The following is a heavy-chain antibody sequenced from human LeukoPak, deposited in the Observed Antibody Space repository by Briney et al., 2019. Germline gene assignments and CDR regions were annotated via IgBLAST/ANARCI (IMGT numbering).Heavy chain of an antibody. Sequence: SGMSLRLSCAASGFTFSSFSMNWVRQAPGKGLEWVSYIRSSGTNTDYTGSVKGRFTISRDNAKNSLYLQMNSLRAEDTAVYYCARMNYVSSGWGAPFDYWGQGTLVTVSS. J-gene: IGHJ4*02. CDR2: IRSSGTNT. CDR1: GFTFSSFS. CDR3: ARMNYVSSGWGAPFDY. V-gene: IGHV3-48*04. D-gene: IGHD1-7*01.